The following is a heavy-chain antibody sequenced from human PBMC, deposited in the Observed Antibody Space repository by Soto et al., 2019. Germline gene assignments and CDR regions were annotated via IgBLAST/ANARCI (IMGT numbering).Heavy chain of an antibody. CDR3: VKDRNRVLMVYAILNY. D-gene: IGHD2-8*01. CDR2: ISSNGGST. CDR1: GFTFSSYA. Sequence: PGGSLRLSCSASGFTFSSYAMHWVRQAPGKGLEYVSAISSNGGSTYYADSVKGRFTISRDNSKNTLYLQMSSLRAEDTAVYYCVKDRNRVLMVYAILNYWGQGTLVTVSS. V-gene: IGHV3-64D*06. J-gene: IGHJ4*02.